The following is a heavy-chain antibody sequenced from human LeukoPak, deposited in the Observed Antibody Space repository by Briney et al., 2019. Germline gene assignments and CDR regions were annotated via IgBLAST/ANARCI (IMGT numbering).Heavy chain of an antibody. CDR2: ISGSGGTT. Sequence: GGSLRLSCAVSGFTFGIYAMTWVRQAPGRGLEWVSTISGSGGTTHFADSVKGRFTISRDNSKSSLYLQMNSLRTEDTALYYCAKDIFRAFSGRAFDYWGRGTLVTVSS. CDR1: GFTFGIYA. V-gene: IGHV3-23*01. J-gene: IGHJ4*02. D-gene: IGHD6-19*01. CDR3: AKDIFRAFSGRAFDY.